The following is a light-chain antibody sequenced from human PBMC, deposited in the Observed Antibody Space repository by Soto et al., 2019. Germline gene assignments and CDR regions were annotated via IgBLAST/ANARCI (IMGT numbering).Light chain of an antibody. Sequence: EIVMTQSPATLSVSPGEITTLSCRASQSVSSNLAWYQQKPGQAPRLLIYGASTRATGIPARFSGSGSGTEFTLTISSLQPDDSATYYCQQYSTYLWTFGQGTKVDIK. V-gene: IGKV3-15*01. CDR1: QSVSSN. CDR2: GAS. CDR3: QQYSTYLWT. J-gene: IGKJ1*01.